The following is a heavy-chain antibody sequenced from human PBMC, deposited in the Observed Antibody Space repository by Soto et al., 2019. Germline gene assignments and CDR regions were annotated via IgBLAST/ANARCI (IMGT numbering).Heavy chain of an antibody. CDR2: IDSGGRT. J-gene: IGHJ4*01. V-gene: IGHV3-53*02. CDR3: AADANGIQFAY. Sequence: EVQLVETGGDLIQPGGSLRLSCAVSGFTVSSNHMSWVRQAPGKGLEWVSIIDSGGRTYYADSVKGRFTISRDTSKSTLFLPMNSLRVEDSAVYYCAADANGIQFAYWGHGTLVTVSS. CDR1: GFTVSSNH. D-gene: IGHD2-8*01.